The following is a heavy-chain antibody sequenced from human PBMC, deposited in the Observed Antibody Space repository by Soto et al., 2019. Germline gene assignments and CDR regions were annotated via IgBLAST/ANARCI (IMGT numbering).Heavy chain of an antibody. D-gene: IGHD3-10*02. CDR2: ISYDGSDI. V-gene: IGHV3-30*03. Sequence: QVQLVESGGGVVQPGRSLRLSCAGSGFIFSNYGMHWVRQAPGKGLEWVAFISYDGSDILYADSVKGRFTISRDNSKSTLFRHMNRPRAEDTAVYFCAIVRVADSPLDHWGQGSLVTVSS. J-gene: IGHJ4*02. CDR3: AIVRVADSPLDH. CDR1: GFIFSNYG.